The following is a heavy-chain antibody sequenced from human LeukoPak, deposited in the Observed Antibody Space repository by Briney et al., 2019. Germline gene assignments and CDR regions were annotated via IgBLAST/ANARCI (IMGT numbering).Heavy chain of an antibody. CDR3: ARERVRGSGVIDY. CDR2: IYYSGST. V-gene: IGHV4-59*01. D-gene: IGHD3-10*01. J-gene: IGHJ4*02. Sequence: SGTLSLTCTVSGGSISSYYWSWIRQPPGKGLEWIGYIYYSGSTNYNPSLKSRVTISVDTSKNQFSLKLSSVTAADTAVYYCARERVRGSGVIDYWGQGTLVTVSS. CDR1: GGSISSYY.